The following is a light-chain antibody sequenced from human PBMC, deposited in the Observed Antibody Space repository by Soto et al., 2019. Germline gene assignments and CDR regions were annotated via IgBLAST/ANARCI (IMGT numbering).Light chain of an antibody. CDR1: SSDVGIYNL. Sequence: QSALTQPASVSGSPGQSITISCTGTSSDVGIYNLVSWYQQHPGKAPKLMIYEGSKRPSGVPNRFSGSKSGNTASLTVSGLQADDEADYYCCSYAGASTYVFGSGTKVTVL. CDR2: EGS. V-gene: IGLV2-23*01. CDR3: CSYAGASTYV. J-gene: IGLJ1*01.